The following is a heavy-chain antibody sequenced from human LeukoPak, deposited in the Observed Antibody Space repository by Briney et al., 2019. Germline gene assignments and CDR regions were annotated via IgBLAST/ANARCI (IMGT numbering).Heavy chain of an antibody. J-gene: IGHJ4*02. CDR1: GGSISSRTYY. Sequence: SETLSLTCTVSGGSISSRTYYWGWIRQPPGKGLEWMGSINYSGNTYYNPSLKSRVTISVDTSKNQFSLRLSSVTAADTAVYYCASPSISSSTYDYWGQGTLVTVSS. V-gene: IGHV4-39*01. CDR2: INYSGNT. CDR3: ASPSISSSTYDY. D-gene: IGHD6-6*01.